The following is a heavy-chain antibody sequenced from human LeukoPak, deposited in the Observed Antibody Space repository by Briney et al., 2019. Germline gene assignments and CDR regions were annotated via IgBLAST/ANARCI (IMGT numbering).Heavy chain of an antibody. V-gene: IGHV3-11*06. CDR2: ISSSSSYT. D-gene: IGHD3-10*01. CDR3: ARDGIYCGSGNDALDI. J-gene: IGHJ3*02. Sequence: GGSLRLSCAASVFTFRDCYMRWMRQAPGKGLEWVSYISSSSSYTNYADSVKGRFTISRDNAKNSLYLQMNSLRAEDTAVYYCARDGIYCGSGNDALDIWGQGTMVTVSS. CDR1: VFTFRDCY.